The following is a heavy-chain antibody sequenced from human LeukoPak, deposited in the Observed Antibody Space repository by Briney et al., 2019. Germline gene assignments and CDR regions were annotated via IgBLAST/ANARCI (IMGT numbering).Heavy chain of an antibody. V-gene: IGHV3-48*01. CDR3: ARDMGASSWHAFDN. D-gene: IGHD6-13*01. CDR2: ISSGSTPT. Sequence: PGGSLRLSCAASGFTFSSFYMHWVRQAPGKGLEWVSYISSGSTPTQYADSVKGRFTISRDDAKDSLSLQMNSLRAEDTAVYYCARDMGASSWHAFDNWGQGTLVTVSS. CDR1: GFTFSSFY. J-gene: IGHJ4*02.